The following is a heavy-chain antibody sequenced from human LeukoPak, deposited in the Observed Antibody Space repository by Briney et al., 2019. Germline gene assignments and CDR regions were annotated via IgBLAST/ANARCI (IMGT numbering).Heavy chain of an antibody. J-gene: IGHJ4*02. Sequence: GGSLRLSCAASGFTFSSYGMSWVRQAPGKGLEWVSSISSSSSYIYYADSVKGRFTISRDNAKNSLYLQMNSLRAEDTAVYYCARKLYGSSRYGQTYYFDNWGQGTLVTVSS. CDR3: ARKLYGSSRYGQTYYFDN. CDR2: ISSSSSYI. CDR1: GFTFSSYG. V-gene: IGHV3-21*01. D-gene: IGHD3-22*01.